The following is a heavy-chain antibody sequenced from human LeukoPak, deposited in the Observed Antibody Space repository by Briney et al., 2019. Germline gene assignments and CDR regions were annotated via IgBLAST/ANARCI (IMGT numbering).Heavy chain of an antibody. CDR2: IYYSGST. CDR1: GGSISSYY. Sequence: PSETLSLTCTVSGGSISSYYWSWIRQPPGKGLEWIGYIYYSGSTNYNPSLKSRVTISVDTSKNQFSLKLSSVTAADTAVYYCARGKKWFGELGYWGQGTLVTVSS. D-gene: IGHD3-10*01. CDR3: ARGKKWFGELGY. V-gene: IGHV4-59*01. J-gene: IGHJ4*02.